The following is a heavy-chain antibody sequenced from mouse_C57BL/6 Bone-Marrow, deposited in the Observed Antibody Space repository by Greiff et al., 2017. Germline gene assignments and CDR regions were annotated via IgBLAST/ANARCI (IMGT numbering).Heavy chain of an antibody. CDR2: IYPGGGYT. V-gene: IGHV1-63*01. J-gene: IGHJ1*03. Sequence: VQLQESGAELVKPGASVKVSCKASGYTFTSYWMHWAKQRPGHGLEWIGDIYPGGGYTNYNEKFKGKATLTADKSSSTAYMQFSSLTSEDSAIYYCARSGYYGSSYGYFDVWGTGTTVTVSS. CDR3: ARSGYYGSSYGYFDV. D-gene: IGHD1-1*01. CDR1: GYTFTSYW.